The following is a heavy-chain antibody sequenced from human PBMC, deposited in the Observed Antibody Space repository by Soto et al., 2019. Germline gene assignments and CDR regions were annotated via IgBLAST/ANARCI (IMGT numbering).Heavy chain of an antibody. Sequence: EVQVLDSGGGLVQPGGSMRLSCAASGFTFPNYPMAWVRQAPAKGLEWVSTISGSGGSTFYADSVKGRFTISRDNSKNTVYLEMNSLRVEDTAVYYGAKRPLKYEGSYFDYWGQGTLVTVSS. CDR3: AKRPLKYEGSYFDY. CDR1: GFTFPNYP. D-gene: IGHD2-2*01. V-gene: IGHV3-23*01. J-gene: IGHJ4*02. CDR2: ISGSGGST.